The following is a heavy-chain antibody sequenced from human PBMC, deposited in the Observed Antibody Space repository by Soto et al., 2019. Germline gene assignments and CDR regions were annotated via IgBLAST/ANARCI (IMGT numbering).Heavy chain of an antibody. CDR1: GASISSGNYY. CDR3: ARRYCTSTSCYFYFDY. V-gene: IGHV4-30-4*01. Sequence: PSETLSLTCTVSGASISSGNYYWSGIRQPPGKGLEWIGYIYYSGSTYHNSSLKSRVTISVDTSKNQFSLKLSSVTAADTAVYYCARRYCTSTSCYFYFDYWGQGALVTVSS. J-gene: IGHJ4*02. D-gene: IGHD2-2*01. CDR2: IYYSGST.